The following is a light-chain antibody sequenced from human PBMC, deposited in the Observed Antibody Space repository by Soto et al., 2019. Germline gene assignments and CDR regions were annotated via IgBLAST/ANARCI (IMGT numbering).Light chain of an antibody. J-gene: IGKJ2*03. CDR2: AAS. CDR1: QSISTY. Sequence: DIQMTQSPSSLSASVGDRVTITCRASQSISTYLNWYQQKPGKAPKLLIYAASSLQSGVPSRFSGSGSGTDFTLTISSLQPEDFATYYCQQSYTSPQSFGQGTNLEIE. CDR3: QQSYTSPQS. V-gene: IGKV1-39*01.